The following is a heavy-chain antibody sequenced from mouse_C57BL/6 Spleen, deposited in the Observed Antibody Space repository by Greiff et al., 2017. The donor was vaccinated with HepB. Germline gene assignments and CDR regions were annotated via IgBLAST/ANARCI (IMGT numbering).Heavy chain of an antibody. CDR3: ARKDYSSGYYAMDY. D-gene: IGHD2-5*01. CDR1: GYTFTDYY. V-gene: IGHV1-26*01. CDR2: INPNNGGT. Sequence: EVQLQQSGPELVKPGASVKISCKASGYTFTDYYMNWVKQSHGKSLEWIGDINPNNGGTSYNQKFKGKATLTVDKSSSTAYMELRSLTSEDSAVYYCARKDYSSGYYAMDYWGQGTSVTVSS. J-gene: IGHJ4*01.